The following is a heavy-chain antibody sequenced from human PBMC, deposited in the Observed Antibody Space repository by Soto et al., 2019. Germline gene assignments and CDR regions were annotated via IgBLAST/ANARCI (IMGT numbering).Heavy chain of an antibody. V-gene: IGHV3-7*03. J-gene: IGHJ4*02. CDR2: IKQDGSEK. CDR1: GFTFSSYS. CDR3: ARDPDIVVVPAAPGDDY. D-gene: IGHD2-2*01. Sequence: GGSLRLSCAASGFTFSSYSMNWVRQAPGKGLEWVANIKQDGSEKYYVDSVKGRFTISRDNAKDSLYLQMNSLRAEDTAVYYCARDPDIVVVPAAPGDDYWGQGTLVTVSS.